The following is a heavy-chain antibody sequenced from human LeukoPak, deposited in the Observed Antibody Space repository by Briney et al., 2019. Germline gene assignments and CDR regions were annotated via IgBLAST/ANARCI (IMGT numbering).Heavy chain of an antibody. J-gene: IGHJ4*02. CDR1: GGSISSSSYY. Sequence: SETLSLTCTVSGGSISSSSYYWGWIRQPPGKGLEWIGSIYYSGSTYYNPSLKSRVTISVDTSKNQFSLKLSSVTAADTAVYYCARDIGDIAAAGPFDYWGQGTLVTVSS. D-gene: IGHD6-13*01. V-gene: IGHV4-39*02. CDR3: ARDIGDIAAAGPFDY. CDR2: IYYSGST.